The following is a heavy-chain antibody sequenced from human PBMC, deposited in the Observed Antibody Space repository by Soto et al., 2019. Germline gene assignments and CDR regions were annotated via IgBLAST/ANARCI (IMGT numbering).Heavy chain of an antibody. Sequence: GGSLRLSCAASGFTFNNYAMSWVRQAPGKGLEWVSAISRNGISTYYADSVRGRFTISRDNSENTLFLQMNRLRADDTAVYYCTRDAISMVRGTDNRLDPWGQGTMVTVYS. D-gene: IGHD3-10*01. CDR3: TRDAISMVRGTDNRLDP. V-gene: IGHV3-23*01. CDR1: GFTFNNYA. J-gene: IGHJ5*02. CDR2: ISRNGIST.